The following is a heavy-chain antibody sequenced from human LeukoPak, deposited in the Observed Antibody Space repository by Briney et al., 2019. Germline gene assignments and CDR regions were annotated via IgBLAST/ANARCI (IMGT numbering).Heavy chain of an antibody. J-gene: IGHJ4*02. CDR1: GFTFSSYG. Sequence: GGSLRLSCAASGFTFSSYGMHWVSQAPGKGLEWVAFIRYDGSNKYYADSVKGRFTISRDNSKNTLYLQMNSLRAEDTAVYYCAKGSQLWLLAYWGQGTLVTVSS. D-gene: IGHD5-18*01. CDR3: AKGSQLWLLAY. V-gene: IGHV3-30*02. CDR2: IRYDGSNK.